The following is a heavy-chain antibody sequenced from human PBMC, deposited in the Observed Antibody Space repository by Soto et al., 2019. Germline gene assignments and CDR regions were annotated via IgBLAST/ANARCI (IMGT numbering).Heavy chain of an antibody. J-gene: IGHJ6*02. Sequence: ASVKVSCKASGYTFTGYYMHWVRQAPGQGLEWMGWINPNSGGTNYAQKFQGWVTMTRDTSISTAYMELSRLRSDDTAVYYCARQLEGYYYYGMDVWGQGTTVTVSS. CDR2: INPNSGGT. V-gene: IGHV1-2*04. CDR3: ARQLEGYYYYGMDV. CDR1: GYTFTGYY. D-gene: IGHD3-3*01.